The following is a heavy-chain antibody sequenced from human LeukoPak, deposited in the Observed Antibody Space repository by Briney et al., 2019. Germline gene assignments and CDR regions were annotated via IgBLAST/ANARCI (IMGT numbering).Heavy chain of an antibody. CDR2: NNHCGNT. CDR3: ARRPILLWFGESLSHSPPNWFDP. J-gene: IGHJ5*02. V-gene: IGHV4-34*01. D-gene: IGHD3-10*01. Sequence: SETLSLTCPVYGGSFSGYYRSWIRPPPGKGLEWNWENNHCGNTNYNPSLKSRVTISVDTSKNQFSLKLSSVTAADTAVYYCARRPILLWFGESLSHSPPNWFDPWGQGTLVTVSS. CDR1: GGSFSGYY.